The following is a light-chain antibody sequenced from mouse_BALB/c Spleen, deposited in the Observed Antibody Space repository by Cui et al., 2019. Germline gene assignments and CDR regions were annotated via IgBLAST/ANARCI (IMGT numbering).Light chain of an antibody. CDR3: LQYDEFPLT. J-gene: IGKJ5*01. CDR1: QDINSY. Sequence: DIKMTQSPSSMYASLGERVTITCKASQDINSYLSWFQQKPGKSPKTLIYRANRLVDGVPSRFSGSGSGQDYSLTISSLEYEDMGIYYCLQYDEFPLTFGAGTELELK. CDR2: RAN. V-gene: IGKV14-111*01.